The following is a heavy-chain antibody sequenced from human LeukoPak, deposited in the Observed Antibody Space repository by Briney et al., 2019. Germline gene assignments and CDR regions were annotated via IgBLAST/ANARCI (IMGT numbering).Heavy chain of an antibody. CDR1: GGSISSGGYY. J-gene: IGHJ6*02. Sequence: PSETLSLTCTVSGGSISSGGYYWSWIHQHPGKGLEWIGYIYYSGSTYYNPSLKSRVTISVDTSKNQFSLKLSSVTAADTAVYYCARDKGTIFGVVKNYGMDVWGQGTTVTVSS. D-gene: IGHD3-3*01. CDR2: IYYSGST. V-gene: IGHV4-31*03. CDR3: ARDKGTIFGVVKNYGMDV.